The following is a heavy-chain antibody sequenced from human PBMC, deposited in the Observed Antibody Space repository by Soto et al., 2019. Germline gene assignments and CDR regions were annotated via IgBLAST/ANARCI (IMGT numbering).Heavy chain of an antibody. CDR3: ARESLISWYYYYGMDV. J-gene: IGHJ6*02. Sequence: SQTLSLTCAISGDSVSSKSAAWSWIRQSPSRGLEWLGRTYYKSKWYNDYVVSVKSRITIDADTSKDQFSLQLNSVTPEDTAVHYCARESLISWYYYYGMDVCGQGTTVTVSS. D-gene: IGHD3-9*01. CDR1: GDSVSSKSAA. V-gene: IGHV6-1*01. CDR2: TYYKSKWYN.